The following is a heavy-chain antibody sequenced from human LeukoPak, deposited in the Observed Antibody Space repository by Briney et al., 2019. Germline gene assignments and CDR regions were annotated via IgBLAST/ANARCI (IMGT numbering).Heavy chain of an antibody. V-gene: IGHV3-33*01. J-gene: IGHJ3*01. CDR3: ARDNAGLVKHLDAFAL. CDR2: IWNDGYNT. D-gene: IGHD1-26*01. Sequence: GGSLTLSCAASGFTFSDYSMHWVRQAPGKGLEWVAVIWNDGYNTYYGDSVKGRCTTSRDDSKNTVYLQMHSLRAENTAVYYCARDNAGLVKHLDAFALWGQGTMVSV. CDR1: GFTFSDYS.